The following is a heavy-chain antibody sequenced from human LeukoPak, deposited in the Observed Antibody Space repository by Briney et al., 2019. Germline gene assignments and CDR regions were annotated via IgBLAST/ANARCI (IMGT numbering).Heavy chain of an antibody. V-gene: IGHV3-30*04. CDR1: GFTFSSYA. CDR2: ISYDGSNK. Sequence: GRSLRLSCAASGFTFSSYAMHWVRQAPGKGLEWVAVISYDGSNKYYADSVKGRFTISRDNSKNTLYLQMNSLRAEDTAVYYCARAMSFYYGSAFDYWGQGTLVTVSS. CDR3: ARAMSFYYGSAFDY. J-gene: IGHJ4*02. D-gene: IGHD3-10*01.